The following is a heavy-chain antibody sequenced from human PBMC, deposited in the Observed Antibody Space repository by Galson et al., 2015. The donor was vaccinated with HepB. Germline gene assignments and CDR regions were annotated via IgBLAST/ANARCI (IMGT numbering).Heavy chain of an antibody. CDR1: GFTFSNAW. CDR2: IKSKTDGGTT. J-gene: IGHJ4*02. CDR3: TTDHDYGDNQNDY. V-gene: IGHV3-15*01. Sequence: SLRLSCAASGFTFSNAWMSWVRQAPGKGLEWVGRIKSKTDGGTTDYAAPVKGRFTISRDDSKNTLYLQMNSLKTEDTAVYYCTTDHDYGDNQNDYWGQGTLVTVSS. D-gene: IGHD4-17*01.